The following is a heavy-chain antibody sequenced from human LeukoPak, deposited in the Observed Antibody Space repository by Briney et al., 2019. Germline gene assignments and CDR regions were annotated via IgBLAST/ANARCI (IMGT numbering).Heavy chain of an antibody. J-gene: IGHJ4*02. CDR2: MNPNSGNT. CDR3: ARGHRYYYGSGSYSIDY. V-gene: IGHV1-8*01. Sequence: GASVKVSCKASGYTFTSYDINWVRQATGQGLEWMGWMNPNSGNTGYAQKFQGRVTMTRNTSISTAYMELSGLRSEDTAVYYCARGHRYYYGSGSYSIDYWGQGTLVTVSS. D-gene: IGHD3-10*01. CDR1: GYTFTSYD.